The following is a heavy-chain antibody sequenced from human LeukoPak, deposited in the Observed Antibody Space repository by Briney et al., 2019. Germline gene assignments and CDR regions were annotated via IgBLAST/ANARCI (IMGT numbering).Heavy chain of an antibody. CDR2: IYYSGST. J-gene: IGHJ4*02. CDR1: GVSINNNY. CDR3: ATHSSGYFVYY. V-gene: IGHV4-59*08. Sequence: SETLSLTCTVSGVSINNNYWSWIRQPPGKGLEWIGYIYYSGSTNYNPSLKSRVTISVDTSKNQFSLKLSSVTAADTAVYYCATHSSGYFVYYWGQGNLVSVSS. D-gene: IGHD6-19*01.